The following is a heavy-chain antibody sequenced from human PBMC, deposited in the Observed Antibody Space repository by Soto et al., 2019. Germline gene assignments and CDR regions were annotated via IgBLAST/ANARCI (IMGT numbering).Heavy chain of an antibody. CDR2: IIPIFGTA. D-gene: IGHD4-17*01. CDR1: GGTFSSYA. J-gene: IGHJ4*02. V-gene: IGHV1-69*01. CDR3: ARSPPDYGDLSYYFDY. Sequence: QVQLVQSGAEVKKPGSSVKVSCKASGGTFSSYAISWVRQAPGQGLEWMGGIIPIFGTANYAQKFQGRVTITADETTSTAYMELSSLRSEDTAVYYCARSPPDYGDLSYYFDYWGQGTLVTVSS.